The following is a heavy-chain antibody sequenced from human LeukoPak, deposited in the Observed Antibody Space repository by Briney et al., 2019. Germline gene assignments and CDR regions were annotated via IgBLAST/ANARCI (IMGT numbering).Heavy chain of an antibody. CDR1: GGSISTGTYY. V-gene: IGHV4-61*02. J-gene: IGHJ5*02. Sequence: SETLSLTCTVSGGSISTGTYYWSWIRQAAGKGLEWIGRIYSSGSTIYNPSLKSRVSMSVDTSKNQFSLKLSSVTAADTAVYYCARDMVVFPYNWFDPWGQGTLVTVSS. CDR3: ARDMVVFPYNWFDP. D-gene: IGHD2-15*01. CDR2: IYSSGST.